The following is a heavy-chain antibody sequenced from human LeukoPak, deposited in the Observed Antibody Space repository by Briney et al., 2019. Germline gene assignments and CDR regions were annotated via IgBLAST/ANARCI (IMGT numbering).Heavy chain of an antibody. CDR1: GFTFSSYW. CDR2: IKQDGSEK. Sequence: GGSLRLSCAASGFTFSSYWMSWVRQAPGKGLEWVANIKQDGSEKYYVDSVKGRFTISRDSAKNSLYLQMNSLRDEDTAVYVCVSDLVTGTGGWGQGTLVTVSS. J-gene: IGHJ4*02. V-gene: IGHV3-7*01. D-gene: IGHD1-7*01. CDR3: VSDLVTGTGG.